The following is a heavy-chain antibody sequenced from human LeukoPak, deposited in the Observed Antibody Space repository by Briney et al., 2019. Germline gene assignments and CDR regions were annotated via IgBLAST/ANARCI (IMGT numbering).Heavy chain of an antibody. CDR2: IYHRGST. CDR3: ARQRSDAFDI. V-gene: IGHV4-34*01. CDR1: GGSFSGYY. J-gene: IGHJ3*02. D-gene: IGHD6-25*01. Sequence: SETLSLACAVYGGSFSGYYWSWIRQPPGKGLEWIGSIYHRGSTYYNPSLKSRVTISVDTPKNQFSLKLSSVTAADTAVYYCARQRSDAFDIWGQGTMVTVSS.